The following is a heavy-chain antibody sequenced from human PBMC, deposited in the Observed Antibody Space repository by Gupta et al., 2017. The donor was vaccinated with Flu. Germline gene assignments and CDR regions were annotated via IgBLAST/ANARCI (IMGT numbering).Heavy chain of an antibody. V-gene: IGHV4-39*01. CDR2: IYYTADT. CDR3: AGGDDSYDTSAYLDPFHI. J-gene: IGHJ3*02. D-gene: IGHD3-22*01. CDR1: GGSVSSGSLY. Sequence: QLQLQESGPGLLKPSETLSLTCTVSGGSVSSGSLYWGWVRQPPGKGLEWIGSIYYTADTYYNPSLGSRVTISVDTSKNQFSLKLTSVTAADSAVYYCAGGDDSYDTSAYLDPFHIWGQGTVVTVSS.